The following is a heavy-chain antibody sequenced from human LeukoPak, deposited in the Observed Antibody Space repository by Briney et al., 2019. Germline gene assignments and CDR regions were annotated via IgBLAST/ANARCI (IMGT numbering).Heavy chain of an antibody. CDR2: INPNSGGT. CDR1: GYTFTCYY. D-gene: IGHD1-7*01. J-gene: IGHJ4*02. V-gene: IGHV1-2*02. Sequence: ASVKVSCKASGYTFTCYYMHWVRQAPGQGLEWMGWINPNSGGTNYAQKFQGRVTMTRDTSISTAYMELSRLRSDDTAVYYCARETKQTKDYFDYWGQGTLVTVSS. CDR3: ARETKQTKDYFDY.